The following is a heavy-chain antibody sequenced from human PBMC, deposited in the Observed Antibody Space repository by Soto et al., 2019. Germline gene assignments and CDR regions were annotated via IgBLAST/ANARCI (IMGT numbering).Heavy chain of an antibody. CDR3: AKGTSSWYLGRHFAY. V-gene: IGHV3-9*01. D-gene: IGHD6-13*01. CDR2: ISWNSGSI. CDR1: GFTFDDYA. Sequence: EVQLVESGGGLVQPGRYRRRSCAASGFTFDDYAMHWVRQAPGKGLEWVSGISWNSGSIGYADSVKGRFTISRDNAKNSLYLQMNSVRDDGTALYYCAKGTSSWYLGRHFAYWGQGTLVTVSS. J-gene: IGHJ4*02.